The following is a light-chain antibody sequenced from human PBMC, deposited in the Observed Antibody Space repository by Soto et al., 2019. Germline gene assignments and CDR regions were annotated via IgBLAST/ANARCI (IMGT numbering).Light chain of an antibody. CDR1: PSVLYSSNNKNY. CDR2: WAS. CDR3: QQYYSTPWT. J-gene: IGKJ1*01. Sequence: EILRSQSPDSLAVSLGERATINCKSSPSVLYSSNNKNYLAWYQQKPGQPPKLLIYWASTRESGVPDRFSGSGSGTDFTLTISSLQAEDVAVYYCQQYYSTPWTFGQGTKVDIK. V-gene: IGKV4-1*01.